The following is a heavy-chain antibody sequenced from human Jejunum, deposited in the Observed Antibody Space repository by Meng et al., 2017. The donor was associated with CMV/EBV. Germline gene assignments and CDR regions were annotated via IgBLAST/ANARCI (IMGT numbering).Heavy chain of an antibody. CDR1: GYTFTDHN. V-gene: IGHV1-18*04. CDR2: ISLGNGQT. Sequence: QVHLLQSGAEGKKPGSSVKISCKTSGYTFTDHNIGWVRQAPGQGIEWVGWISLGNGQTVYGHKLQGRVTVTTDTSTSTAYMELRSLRSDDTAMYYCARDVWGFDYWGQGTLVTVSS. D-gene: IGHD7-27*01. CDR3: ARDVWGFDY. J-gene: IGHJ4*02.